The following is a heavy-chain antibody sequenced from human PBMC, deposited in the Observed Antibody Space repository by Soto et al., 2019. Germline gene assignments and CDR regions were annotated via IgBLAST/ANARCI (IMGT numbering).Heavy chain of an antibody. V-gene: IGHV3-7*01. D-gene: IGHD2-2*01. Sequence: GSLRLSCAASGFTFSSYGMHWVRQAPGKGLEWVANINQEGRESHYVDSVKGRFTISRDNAKNSLYLQMNSLRVEDTGLYYCVGSNVVSAWGQGTLVTVSS. J-gene: IGHJ5*02. CDR1: GFTFSSYG. CDR3: VGSNVVSA. CDR2: INQEGRES.